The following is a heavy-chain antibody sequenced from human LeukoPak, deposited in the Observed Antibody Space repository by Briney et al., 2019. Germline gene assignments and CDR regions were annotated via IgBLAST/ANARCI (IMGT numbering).Heavy chain of an antibody. CDR1: GASIKTFY. CDR2: ISSSGST. V-gene: IGHV4-4*07. D-gene: IGHD1-1*01. CDR3: AREGTAGTNLNWFDP. Sequence: PSETLSLTCTVSGASIKTFYWSWIRQPAGKGLEWIGRISSSGSTNYNPSLKSRVTMSVDSSKNQFSLNLSSVTAADTAVYYCAREGTAGTNLNWFDPWGQGTLVTVSS. J-gene: IGHJ5*02.